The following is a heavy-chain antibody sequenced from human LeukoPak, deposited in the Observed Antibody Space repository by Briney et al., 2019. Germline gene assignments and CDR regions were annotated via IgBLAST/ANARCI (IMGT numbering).Heavy chain of an antibody. D-gene: IGHD1/OR15-1a*01. CDR1: GFTFSSYG. V-gene: IGHV3-33*01. CDR2: IWYDGSNK. J-gene: IGHJ6*02. CDR3: ARENSYYYGMDV. Sequence: GGSLRLSCAASGFTFSSYGMHWVRQAPGKGLEWVAVIWYDGSNKYYADSVKGRFTISRDNSKNTLYLQMNSLRAEDTAVYYCARENSYYYGMDVWGQGTTVTVSS.